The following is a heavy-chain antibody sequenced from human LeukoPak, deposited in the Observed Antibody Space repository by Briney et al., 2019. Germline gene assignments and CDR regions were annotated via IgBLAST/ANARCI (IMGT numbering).Heavy chain of an antibody. D-gene: IGHD3-22*01. Sequence: GGSLRLSCAASGFTFSSYTMNWVRQAPGKGLEWVSSISSSSSYIYYADSLKGRFTISRDNVKNSLYLQMNSLRAEDTAVYYCASSSYDSSGYYYNWGQGTLVTVSS. CDR1: GFTFSSYT. CDR2: ISSSSSYI. V-gene: IGHV3-21*01. J-gene: IGHJ4*02. CDR3: ASSSYDSSGYYYN.